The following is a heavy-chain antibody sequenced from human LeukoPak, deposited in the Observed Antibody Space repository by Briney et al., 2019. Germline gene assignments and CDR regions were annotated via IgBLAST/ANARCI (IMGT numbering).Heavy chain of an antibody. CDR3: ARVPVAATLYGMDV. Sequence: GASVKVSCKASGYTFTSYDINWVRQATGQGLEWMGWMNPNSGNTGYAQKFQGRVTMTRNTSISTAYMELSSLRSEDTAVYYCARVPVAATLYGMDVWGQGTTVTVSS. CDR2: MNPNSGNT. V-gene: IGHV1-8*01. CDR1: GYTFTSYD. J-gene: IGHJ6*02. D-gene: IGHD2-15*01.